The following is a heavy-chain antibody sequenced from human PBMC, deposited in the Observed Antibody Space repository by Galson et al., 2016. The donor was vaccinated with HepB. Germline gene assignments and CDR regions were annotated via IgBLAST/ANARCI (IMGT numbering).Heavy chain of an antibody. D-gene: IGHD6-19*01. V-gene: IGHV3-15*01. Sequence: SLRLSCAASGFTFINAWMSWVRQTPGKGLEWVARIKGKTAGGTTDYAAPVKGRFTISRDNAKNSLYLQMNSLRDDDTAVYYCARDLRGSSGWYLDYWGQGTLVTVSS. J-gene: IGHJ4*02. CDR3: ARDLRGSSGWYLDY. CDR2: IKGKTAGGTT. CDR1: GFTFINAW.